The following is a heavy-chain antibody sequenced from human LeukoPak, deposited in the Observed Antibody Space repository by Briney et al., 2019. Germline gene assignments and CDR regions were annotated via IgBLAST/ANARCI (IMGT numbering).Heavy chain of an antibody. CDR2: ISSSSSYI. D-gene: IGHD6-13*01. V-gene: IGHV3-21*01. CDR3: ARDLSVAAAVHFDY. Sequence: GGSLRLSCAASGFTFSSYSMNWVRQAPGKGLEWVSSISSSSSYIYYADSVKGRFTISRDNAKNSLYLQMSSLRAEDTAVYYCARDLSVAAAVHFDYWGQGTLVTVSS. CDR1: GFTFSSYS. J-gene: IGHJ4*02.